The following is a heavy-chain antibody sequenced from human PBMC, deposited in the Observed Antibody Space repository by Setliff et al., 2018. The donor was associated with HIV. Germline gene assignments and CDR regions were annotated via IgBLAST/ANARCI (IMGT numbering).Heavy chain of an antibody. CDR3: ARARRDYYDRGRRSHYYIDV. V-gene: IGHV1-8*01. D-gene: IGHD3-22*01. Sequence: GASVKVSCKASGYTFSSNDINWVRQATGQGLEWMGWMNPNSGNTGYAQKFQGRVTMTRDTSISTAYMELNNLKFEDTAVYYCARARRDYYDRGRRSHYYIDVWARGATVTVSS. CDR2: MNPNSGNT. J-gene: IGHJ6*03. CDR1: GYTFSSND.